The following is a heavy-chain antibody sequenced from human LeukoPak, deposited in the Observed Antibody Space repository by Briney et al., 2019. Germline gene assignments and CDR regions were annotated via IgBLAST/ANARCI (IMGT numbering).Heavy chain of an antibody. CDR3: ADNLSR. Sequence: PGGSLRLSCAASGFTLSTTSMNWVRQAPGKGLEWISYIDRSSNPIYYADSVKGRFTISRDSAKNSLYLQMNSLRAEDTAVYFCADNLSRWGQGTLVTVSS. CDR2: IDRSSNPI. V-gene: IGHV3-48*04. CDR1: GFTLSTTS. J-gene: IGHJ4*02. D-gene: IGHD1-1*01.